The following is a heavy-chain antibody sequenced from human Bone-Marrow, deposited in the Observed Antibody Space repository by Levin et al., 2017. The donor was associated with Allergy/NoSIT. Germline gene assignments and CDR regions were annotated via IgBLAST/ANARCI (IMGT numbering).Heavy chain of an antibody. CDR2: IYSGGST. J-gene: IGHJ6*03. CDR3: ARGYDYYYMDV. V-gene: IGHV3-53*01. Sequence: SCAASGFTVSSNYMSWVRQAPGKGLEWVSVIYSGGSTYYADSVKGRFTISRDNSKNTLYLQMNSLRAEDTAVYYCARGYDYYYMDVWGKGTTVTVSS. CDR1: GFTVSSNY.